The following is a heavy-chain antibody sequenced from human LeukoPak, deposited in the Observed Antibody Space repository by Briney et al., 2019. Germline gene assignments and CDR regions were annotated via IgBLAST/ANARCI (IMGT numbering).Heavy chain of an antibody. V-gene: IGHV3-21*01. CDR2: ISSSSSYI. CDR1: GFTFSSYS. CDR3: ARDLRYSSSWYLSPFDY. Sequence: GGSLRLSCAASGFTFSSYSMNWVRQAPGKGLEWVSSISSSSSYIYYADSVKGRFTISRENAKNSLYLQMNSLRAEDTAVYYCARDLRYSSSWYLSPFDYWGQGTLVTVSS. J-gene: IGHJ4*02. D-gene: IGHD6-13*01.